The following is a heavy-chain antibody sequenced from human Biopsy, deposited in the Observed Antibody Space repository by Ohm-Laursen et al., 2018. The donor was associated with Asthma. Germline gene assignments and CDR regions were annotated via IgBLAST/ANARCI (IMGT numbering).Heavy chain of an antibody. Sequence: ASVKVSCKFSEDTFSSYVISWVRQAPGQRLEWMGWVNTGNGDTKYSQKFQGRVTITRDTSASTAYMELRSLRSEDTATYYCARTYYDFLTGQVKDVFGVWGQGTMVTVSS. V-gene: IGHV1-3*04. D-gene: IGHD3-9*01. CDR1: EDTFSSYV. J-gene: IGHJ3*01. CDR3: ARTYYDFLTGQVKDVFGV. CDR2: VNTGNGDT.